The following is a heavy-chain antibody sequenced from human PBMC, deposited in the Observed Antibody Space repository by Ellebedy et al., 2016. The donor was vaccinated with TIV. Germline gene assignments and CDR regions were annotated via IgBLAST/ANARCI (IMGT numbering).Heavy chain of an antibody. J-gene: IGHJ6*03. Sequence: SETLSLTXSVSGGSISSSNYYWGWIRQPPGKGLEWIGSIYYSGSTYYNSSLKSRVIISVDTSKNQFSLKVRYVTAADTAVYYCARLDYGDRSIQPYYMDVWGKGTTVTVSS. D-gene: IGHD4-17*01. CDR2: IYYSGST. CDR1: GGSISSSNYY. V-gene: IGHV4-39*01. CDR3: ARLDYGDRSIQPYYMDV.